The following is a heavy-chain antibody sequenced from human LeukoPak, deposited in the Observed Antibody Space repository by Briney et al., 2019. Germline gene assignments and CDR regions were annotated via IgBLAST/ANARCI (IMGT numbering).Heavy chain of an antibody. CDR3: ERAPRDSGPDGY. D-gene: IGHD2-15*01. CDR2: INPSGGST. V-gene: IGHV1-46*01. CDR1: GYTFTSYY. J-gene: IGHJ4*02. Sequence: ASVTVSCTASGYTFTSYYMHWVRQAPGQGLELMGIINPSGGSTSYAQKFQGRVTRTRDTPTSTVYMELSSLRSGATAVYSCERAPRDSGPDGYWGKGTLVTVSS.